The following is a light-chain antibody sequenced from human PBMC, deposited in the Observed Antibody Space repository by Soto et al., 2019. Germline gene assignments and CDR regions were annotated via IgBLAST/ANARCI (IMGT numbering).Light chain of an antibody. CDR1: QSVRSN. V-gene: IGKV3-15*01. CDR3: QQYNDWPRT. J-gene: IGKJ2*01. CDR2: GAS. Sequence: EIVMTQSPATLSVSPGERATLSCRASQSVRSNLAWYQQKLGQAPRLLIYGASTRATGIPVRFSGSGSGTEFTLTISSLQSEDFAIFYCQQYNDWPRTFGQGTKL.